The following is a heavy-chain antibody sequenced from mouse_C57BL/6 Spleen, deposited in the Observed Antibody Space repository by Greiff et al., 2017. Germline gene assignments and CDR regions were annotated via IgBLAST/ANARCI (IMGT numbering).Heavy chain of an antibody. V-gene: IGHV1-55*01. D-gene: IGHD1-1*01. CDR1: GYTFTSYW. CDR3: ARGDYCSSYPFAY. Sequence: VQLQQPGAELVKPGASVKMSCKASGYTFTSYWITWVTQRPGQGLEWIGDISPGSGSTNYNEKFKSKATLTVDTSSSTAYMQLSSLTSEDSAVYYCARGDYCSSYPFAYWGQGTLVTVSA. J-gene: IGHJ3*01. CDR2: ISPGSGST.